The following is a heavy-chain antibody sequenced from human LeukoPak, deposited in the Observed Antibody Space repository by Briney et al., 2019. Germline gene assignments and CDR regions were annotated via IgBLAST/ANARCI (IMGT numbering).Heavy chain of an antibody. CDR2: INPNSGGT. Sequence: GASVKVSCKASGYTFTGYYMHWVRQAPGQGLEWMGWINPNSGGTNYAQKFQGRVTMTRDTSINTAYMELSRLRSDDTAVYYCARDNFWSGYYIDYWGQGTLVTVSS. CDR1: GYTFTGYY. D-gene: IGHD3-3*01. CDR3: ARDNFWSGYYIDY. J-gene: IGHJ4*02. V-gene: IGHV1-2*02.